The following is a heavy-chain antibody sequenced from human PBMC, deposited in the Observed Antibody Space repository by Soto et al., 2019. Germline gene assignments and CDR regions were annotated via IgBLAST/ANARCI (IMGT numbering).Heavy chain of an antibody. V-gene: IGHV1-69*01. Sequence: QVQLVQSGAEVKKPGSSVKVSCKSSGGTFSSYAISWARQAPGQGLECMGGIIPIVGTAHYAQKFQGRVTITADESTSKAYMELSSLRSEDTAVYYCARDAGREYSSTFDPGGQGTLVTVSS. J-gene: IGHJ5*02. CDR2: IIPIVGTA. CDR3: ARDAGREYSSTFDP. CDR1: GGTFSSYA. D-gene: IGHD6-6*01.